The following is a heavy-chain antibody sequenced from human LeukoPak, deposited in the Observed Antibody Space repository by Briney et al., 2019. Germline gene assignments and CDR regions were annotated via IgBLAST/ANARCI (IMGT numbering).Heavy chain of an antibody. CDR1: GFTFSSYA. Sequence: GGSLRLPCAASGFTFSSYAMSWVRQAPGKGLEWVSAISSSGGTTYYADSVKGRFTISRDNSQNTLYLQMSSLRVEDTAIYYCARDSGDSSGYYPGYWGQGTLVTVSS. D-gene: IGHD3-22*01. J-gene: IGHJ4*02. V-gene: IGHV3-23*01. CDR3: ARDSGDSSGYYPGY. CDR2: ISSSGGTT.